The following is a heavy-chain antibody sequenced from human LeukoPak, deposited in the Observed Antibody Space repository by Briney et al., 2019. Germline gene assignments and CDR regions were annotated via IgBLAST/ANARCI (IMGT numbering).Heavy chain of an antibody. CDR3: ARAGIVGATGWFDP. CDR2: IYTSGST. V-gene: IGHV4-4*07. J-gene: IGHJ5*02. CDR1: GGSISSYY. D-gene: IGHD1-26*01. Sequence: SETLSLTCTASGGSISSYYWSWIRQPAGKGLEWIGRIYTSGSTNYNPSLKSRVTMSVDTSKNQFSLKLSSVTAADTAVYYCARAGIVGATGWFDPWGQGTLVTVSS.